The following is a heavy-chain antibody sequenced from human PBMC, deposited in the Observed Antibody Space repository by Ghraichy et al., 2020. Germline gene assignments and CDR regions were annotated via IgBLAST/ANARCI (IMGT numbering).Heavy chain of an antibody. Sequence: GSLRLSCTVSGGSISSYYWSWIRQPPGKGLEWIGYIYYSGSTNYNPSLKSRVTISVDTSKNQFSLKLSSVTAADTAVYYCARYRDHDYFDYWGQGTLVTVSS. CDR2: IYYSGST. D-gene: IGHD1-14*01. J-gene: IGHJ4*02. CDR1: GGSISSYY. V-gene: IGHV4-59*01. CDR3: ARYRDHDYFDY.